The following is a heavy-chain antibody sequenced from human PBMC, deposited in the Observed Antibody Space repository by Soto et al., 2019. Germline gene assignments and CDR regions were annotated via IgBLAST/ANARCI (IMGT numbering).Heavy chain of an antibody. CDR3: KKQKGDSRTYNGRDV. Sequence: QTLSLTCAISGDSVSSNSAAWNWIRQSPSRGLEWLGRAYYRSQWYYDSAVSVRSRITVIPDTSKNQFSLQLNSVTPEDTAVYYCKKQKGDSRTYNGRDVGGQGTTVTVSS. CDR2: AYYRSQWYY. V-gene: IGHV6-1*01. J-gene: IGHJ6*02. CDR1: GDSVSSNSAA. D-gene: IGHD2-21*02.